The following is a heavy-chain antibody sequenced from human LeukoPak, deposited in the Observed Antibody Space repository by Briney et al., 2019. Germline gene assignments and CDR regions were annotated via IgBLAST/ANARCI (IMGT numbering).Heavy chain of an antibody. Sequence: ASVKVSCKASGYTFTSYYMHWVRQAPGQGLERMGWINTNTGNPTYAQGFTGRFVFSLDTSVSTAYLQISRLKAEDTAVYYCARDLTPRIAVVGGSDWDAFDIWGQGTMVTVSS. CDR3: ARDLTPRIAVVGGSDWDAFDI. V-gene: IGHV7-4-1*02. CDR2: INTNTGNP. CDR1: GYTFTSYY. J-gene: IGHJ3*02. D-gene: IGHD6-19*01.